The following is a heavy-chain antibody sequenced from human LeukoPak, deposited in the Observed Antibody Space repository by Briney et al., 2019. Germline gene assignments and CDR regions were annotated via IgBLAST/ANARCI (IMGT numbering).Heavy chain of an antibody. D-gene: IGHD6-13*01. Sequence: SGGSLRLSCAASGFTFSSYGMHWVRQAPGKGLEWVAVIWYDGSNKYYADSVKGRFTISRDNSKNTLNLQMNSLRAEDTAVYYCARDIAAAGRVLDYWGQGTLVTVSS. V-gene: IGHV3-33*01. CDR1: GFTFSSYG. CDR2: IWYDGSNK. CDR3: ARDIAAAGRVLDY. J-gene: IGHJ4*02.